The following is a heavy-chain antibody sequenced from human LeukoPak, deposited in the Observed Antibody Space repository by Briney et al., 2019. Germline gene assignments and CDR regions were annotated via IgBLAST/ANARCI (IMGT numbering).Heavy chain of an antibody. J-gene: IGHJ4*02. D-gene: IGHD3-10*01. CDR2: ISSSGST. CDR3: ARDRNYGSGNLFDY. CDR1: GDSISSGDYY. Sequence: SETLSLTCTVSGDSISSGDYYWSWIRQPAGKGLEWIGRISSSGSTNYNPSLKSRVTISVDTSKNQFSLKLTSVTAADTAVYYCARDRNYGSGNLFDYWGQGTLVTVPS. V-gene: IGHV4-61*02.